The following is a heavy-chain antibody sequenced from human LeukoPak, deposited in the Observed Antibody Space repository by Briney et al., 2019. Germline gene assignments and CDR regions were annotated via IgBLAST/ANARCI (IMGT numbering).Heavy chain of an antibody. J-gene: IGHJ6*04. D-gene: IGHD2-15*01. CDR1: GGSISSSSYY. Sequence: SETLSLTCTVSGGSISSSSYYWGWIRQPPGKGLEWIGSIYYSGSTYYNPSLKSRVTISVDTSKNQFSLKLSSVTAADTAVYYCARRCSGGSCYYYYGMDVWGKGTTVTVSS. CDR3: ARRCSGGSCYYYYGMDV. V-gene: IGHV4-39*01. CDR2: IYYSGST.